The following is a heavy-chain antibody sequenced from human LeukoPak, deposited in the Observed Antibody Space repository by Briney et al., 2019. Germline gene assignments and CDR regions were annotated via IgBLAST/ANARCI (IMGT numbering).Heavy chain of an antibody. D-gene: IGHD3-10*01. CDR1: GFTFSNYA. J-gene: IGHJ4*02. CDR3: AGITMVRGVIN. V-gene: IGHV3-30*04. Sequence: GGSLRLSCAASGFTFSNYAMHWVRQAPGKGLEWVAIISYDESNKYYADSVKGRFTISRDNSKNTLYLQMNSLRAEDTAVYYCAGITMVRGVINWDQGTLVTVSS. CDR2: ISYDESNK.